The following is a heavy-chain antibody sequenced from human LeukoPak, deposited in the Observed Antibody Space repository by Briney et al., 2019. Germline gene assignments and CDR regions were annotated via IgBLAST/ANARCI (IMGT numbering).Heavy chain of an antibody. CDR2: IIPIFGTA. J-gene: IGHJ3*02. D-gene: IGHD5-18*01. Sequence: SVKVSRKASGGTFSSYAISWVRQAPGQGLEWMGRIIPIFGTANYAQKFQGRVTITTDESTSTAYMELSSLRSEDTAVYYCARADTAMPNDAFDIWGQGTMVTVSS. CDR3: ARADTAMPNDAFDI. V-gene: IGHV1-69*05. CDR1: GGTFSSYA.